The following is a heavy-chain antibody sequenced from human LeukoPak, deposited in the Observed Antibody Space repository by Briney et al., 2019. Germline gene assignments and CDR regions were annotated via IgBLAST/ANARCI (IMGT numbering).Heavy chain of an antibody. J-gene: IGHJ6*02. D-gene: IGHD3-10*01. V-gene: IGHV5-51*01. CDR1: GYSFSSYW. Sequence: GESLKISCKGSGYSFSSYWIGWVRQMPGKGLEWMGIIWPGDSDTRYSPSFQGQVTISVDKSISTAYLQWSSLKASDTAMYYCARHGVVRGVSDYYYYGMDVWGQGATVTVSS. CDR3: ARHGVVRGVSDYYYYGMDV. CDR2: IWPGDSDT.